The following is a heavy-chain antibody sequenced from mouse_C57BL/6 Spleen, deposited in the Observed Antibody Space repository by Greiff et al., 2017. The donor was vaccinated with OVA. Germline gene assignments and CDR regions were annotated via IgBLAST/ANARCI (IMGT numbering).Heavy chain of an antibody. CDR2: IWWDDDK. V-gene: IGHV8-8*01. CDR3: ARLYDPYAMDY. CDR1: GFSLSTFGMG. Sequence: QVQLKESGPGILQPSQTLSLTCSFSGFSLSTFGMGVGWIRHPSGKGLEWLAHIWWDDDKYYNPALKSRLTISKDTSKNQVLLKIANVDTADTATYYCARLYDPYAMDYWGQGTSVTVSS. D-gene: IGHD2-3*01. J-gene: IGHJ4*01.